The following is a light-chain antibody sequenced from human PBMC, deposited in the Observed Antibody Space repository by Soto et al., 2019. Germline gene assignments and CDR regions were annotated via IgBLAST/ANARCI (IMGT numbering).Light chain of an antibody. J-gene: IGLJ2*01. CDR2: EVS. Sequence: QSALTQPASVSGSPGQSITISCTGTSSDVGGYSYVSWYQQHPGKAPKLMIYEVSNRPSGVSNRFSGSKSGNTASLTISGLPPEDEADYYCRSYASSSTLVFGGGTKVTVL. CDR1: SSDVGGYSY. V-gene: IGLV2-14*01. CDR3: RSYASSSTLV.